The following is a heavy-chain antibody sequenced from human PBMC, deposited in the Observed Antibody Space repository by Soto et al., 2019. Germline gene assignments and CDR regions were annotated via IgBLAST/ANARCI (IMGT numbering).Heavy chain of an antibody. Sequence: PGGSLRLSCAASGFTFSNYGMHWVRQAPGKGLEWVAVIWYDGSNIYYADSVKGRFTISRDNSKNTLYLQMNSLRAEDTAVYYCTRGLVDSSPPYTYHGMDVWGQGTTVTVSS. V-gene: IGHV3-33*01. D-gene: IGHD3-9*01. CDR2: IWYDGSNI. J-gene: IGHJ6*02. CDR3: TRGLVDSSPPYTYHGMDV. CDR1: GFTFSNYG.